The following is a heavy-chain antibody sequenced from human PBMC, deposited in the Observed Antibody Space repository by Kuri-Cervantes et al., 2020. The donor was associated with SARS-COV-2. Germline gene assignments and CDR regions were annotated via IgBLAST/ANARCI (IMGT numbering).Heavy chain of an antibody. Sequence: SQTLSLTCAVYGGSFNDYWWSWVRQPPGTGLEWIGDIKHSGSTNCNPSLKSRVTIAVDTSKNQFSLKLTSVTAADTAVYYCARGVPGFWGQGTLVTVSS. V-gene: IGHV4-34*01. J-gene: IGHJ4*02. CDR2: IKHSGST. CDR3: ARGVPGF. CDR1: GGSFNDYW.